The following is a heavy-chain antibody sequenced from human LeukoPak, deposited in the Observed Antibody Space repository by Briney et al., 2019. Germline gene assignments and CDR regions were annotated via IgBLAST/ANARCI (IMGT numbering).Heavy chain of an antibody. J-gene: IGHJ6*02. CDR3: AREYTYYYDSSGYHYYYYYGMDV. CDR1: GFTFSSYG. V-gene: IGHV3-33*01. D-gene: IGHD3-22*01. CDR2: IWYDGSNK. Sequence: GGSLRLSCAASGFTFSSYGMHWVRQAPGKGLEGVAVIWYDGSNKYYADSVKGRFTISRDNSKNTLYLQMNSLRAEDTAVYYCAREYTYYYDSSGYHYYYYYGMDVWGQGTTVTVSS.